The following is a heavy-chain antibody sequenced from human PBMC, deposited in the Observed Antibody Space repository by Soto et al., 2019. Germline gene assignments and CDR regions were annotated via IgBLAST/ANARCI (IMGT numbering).Heavy chain of an antibody. CDR1: GFTFSTYN. D-gene: IGHD2-2*01. CDR2: ISVSSSTI. V-gene: IGHV3-48*02. Sequence: GGSLRLSCAASGFTFSTYNMNWFRQAPGNGLEWVSFISVSSSTIYYTDSVKCRFTISRDNAKNSLYLQMNSLRDEDTAVYYCARDSGLVVVPGLYENYYGMDVWGQGTTVTVSS. J-gene: IGHJ6*02. CDR3: ARDSGLVVVPGLYENYYGMDV.